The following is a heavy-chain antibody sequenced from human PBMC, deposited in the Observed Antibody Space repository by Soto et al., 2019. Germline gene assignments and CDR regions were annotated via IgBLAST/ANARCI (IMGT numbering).Heavy chain of an antibody. Sequence: HPGGSLRLSCAASGFTFSSYAMSWVRQAPGKGLEWVSAISGSGGSTYYADSVKGRFTISRDNSKNTLYLQMNSLRAEDTAVYYCAKDRTRFLEWLPQSDAFDIWGQGTMVTVSS. CDR3: AKDRTRFLEWLPQSDAFDI. J-gene: IGHJ3*02. V-gene: IGHV3-23*01. CDR1: GFTFSSYA. CDR2: ISGSGGST. D-gene: IGHD3-3*01.